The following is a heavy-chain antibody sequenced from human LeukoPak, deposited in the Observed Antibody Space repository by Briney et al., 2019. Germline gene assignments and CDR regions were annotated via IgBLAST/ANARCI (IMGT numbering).Heavy chain of an antibody. D-gene: IGHD3-22*01. V-gene: IGHV3-23*01. Sequence: QPGGSLRLSCAASGFTFSNYAMSWVRQAPGKGLEWVSGISGSGGRTYYADSVKGRFTVSRDNSKNTLYMQMNSLRAEDMAVYYCAKDKTHYYDSGGHYPKFDYWGQGTLVSVSS. CDR3: AKDKTHYYDSGGHYPKFDY. CDR2: ISGSGGRT. J-gene: IGHJ4*02. CDR1: GFTFSNYA.